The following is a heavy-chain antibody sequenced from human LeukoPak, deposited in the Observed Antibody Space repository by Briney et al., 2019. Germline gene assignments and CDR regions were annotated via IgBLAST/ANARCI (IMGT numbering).Heavy chain of an antibody. CDR2: ISSSSSYI. CDR3: ARIPTDYYDSSGYRYFDY. D-gene: IGHD3-22*01. J-gene: IGHJ4*02. Sequence: GGSLRLSCAASGFTFSSYSMNWVRQAPGKGLEWVSSISSSSSYIYYADSVKGRFTISRDNAKNSLYLQMNSLRAEDTAVYYCARIPTDYYDSSGYRYFDYWGQGTLVTVSS. CDR1: GFTFSSYS. V-gene: IGHV3-21*01.